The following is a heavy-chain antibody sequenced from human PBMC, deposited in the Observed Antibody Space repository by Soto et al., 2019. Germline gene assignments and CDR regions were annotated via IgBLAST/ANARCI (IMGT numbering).Heavy chain of an antibody. CDR3: ARVVDYCDPYDDYGMDV. CDR1: GFTFSPYS. V-gene: IGHV3-21*01. D-gene: IGHD3-22*01. Sequence: DVQLVESGGGLVKPGESLRLSCAASGFTFSPYSMNWVRQAPGKGLEWVSSISCSSSYIYYADSVKGRFTISRDNAKKSLYLQMNSLRAEDTAVYYCARVVDYCDPYDDYGMDVWGQGTTVTVSS. CDR2: ISCSSSYI. J-gene: IGHJ6*02.